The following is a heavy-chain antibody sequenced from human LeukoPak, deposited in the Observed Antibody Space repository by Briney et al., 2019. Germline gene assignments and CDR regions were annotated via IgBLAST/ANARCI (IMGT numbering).Heavy chain of an antibody. D-gene: IGHD2-2*01. CDR3: TSECSSASCYAEGLDY. J-gene: IGHJ4*02. CDR1: GFTFSSYW. Sequence: GGSLRLSCAASGFTFSSYWMSWVRQAPGKGLEWVGRIKSNSDGGTTVYAAPVKGRFTISRDDSKNTLYLQMKSLKTEDTAVYYCTSECSSASCYAEGLDYWGQGTLVTVSS. CDR2: IKSNSDGGTT. V-gene: IGHV3-15*01.